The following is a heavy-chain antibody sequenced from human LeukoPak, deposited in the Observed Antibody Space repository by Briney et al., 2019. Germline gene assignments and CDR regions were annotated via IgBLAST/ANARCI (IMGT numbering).Heavy chain of an antibody. CDR1: DVSISNNGRY. CDR2: AYHTGAT. CDR3: ARVGASAMDAYYFDY. D-gene: IGHD5-18*01. Sequence: PSETLSLTCSVSDVSISNNGRYWAWIRQSPGKGLEWIGSAYHTGATNYNPSLESRVSMSVDTSKNQFSLKLSSVTAADTAVYYCARVGASAMDAYYFDYWGQGTLVTVSS. J-gene: IGHJ4*02. V-gene: IGHV4-39*07.